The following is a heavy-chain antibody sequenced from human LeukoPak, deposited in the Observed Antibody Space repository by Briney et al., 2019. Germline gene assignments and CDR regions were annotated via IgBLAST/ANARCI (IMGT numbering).Heavy chain of an antibody. D-gene: IGHD3-22*01. Sequence: GRSLRLSCAASGFTFSSYGMHWVRQAPGKGLEWVAVIWYDGSNKYYADSVKGRFTISRDNSKNTLYLQMNSLRAEDTAVYYCARWYYYDSSGYYGSSFDYWGQGTLVTVSS. CDR1: GFTFSSYG. CDR2: IWYDGSNK. CDR3: ARWYYYDSSGYYGSSFDY. J-gene: IGHJ4*02. V-gene: IGHV3-33*01.